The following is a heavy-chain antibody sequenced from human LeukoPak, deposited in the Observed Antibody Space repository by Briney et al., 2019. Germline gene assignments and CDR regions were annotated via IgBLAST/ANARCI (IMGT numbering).Heavy chain of an antibody. CDR1: GFTVSSNY. Sequence: GSLRLSCAASGFTVSSNYMSWVRQAPGKGLEWVSVIYSGGSTYYADSVKGRFTISRDNSKNTLYLQLNSLRADDTAVYYCARSTYSSSSYYFDYWGQGSLVTVSS. D-gene: IGHD6-13*01. V-gene: IGHV3-66*01. CDR3: ARSTYSSSSYYFDY. J-gene: IGHJ4*02. CDR2: IYSGGST.